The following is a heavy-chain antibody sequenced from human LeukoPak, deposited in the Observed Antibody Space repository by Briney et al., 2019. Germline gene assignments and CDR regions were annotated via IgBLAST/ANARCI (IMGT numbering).Heavy chain of an antibody. CDR2: IYHSGIT. CDR1: GYPISSGYY. CDR3: VRSGSYVEEGFDY. D-gene: IGHD1-26*01. J-gene: IGHJ4*02. V-gene: IGHV4-38-2*02. Sequence: SETLSLTCTVSGYPISSGYYWGWIRQSPGKGLEWIGSIYHSGITYHIPSLKSRVTLSIDTSKNQFSLQLTPVTAADTALYYCVRSGSYVEEGFDYWGQGTLVTVSS.